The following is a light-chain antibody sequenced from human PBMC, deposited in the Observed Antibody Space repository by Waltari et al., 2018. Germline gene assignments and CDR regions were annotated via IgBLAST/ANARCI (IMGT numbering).Light chain of an antibody. CDR3: HVWDANTVM. V-gene: IGLV3-21*02. Sequence: SSVLTQAPSVSVAPGQTATVTCGGDNIGSRSVHWYQQKPGRAPVLVVYLDSHRPSGIPGRFAGSKSGNAATLTISRVEAGDEADYYCHVWDANTVMFGGGTKLTVL. CDR2: LDS. CDR1: NIGSRS. J-gene: IGLJ3*02.